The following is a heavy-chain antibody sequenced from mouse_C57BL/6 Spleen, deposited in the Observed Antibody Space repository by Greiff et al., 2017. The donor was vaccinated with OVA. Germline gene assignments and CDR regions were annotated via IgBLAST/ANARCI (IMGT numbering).Heavy chain of an antibody. Sequence: VQLQQPGAELVRPGSSVKLSCKASGYTFTSYWMHWVKQRPIQGLEWIGNIDPSDSETHYNQKFKDKATLTVDKSSSTSYMQLSSLTSADSAVYYCARTTVRAMDYWGQGTSVTVSS. D-gene: IGHD1-1*01. CDR1: GYTFTSYW. CDR3: ARTTVRAMDY. V-gene: IGHV1-52*01. J-gene: IGHJ4*01. CDR2: IDPSDSET.